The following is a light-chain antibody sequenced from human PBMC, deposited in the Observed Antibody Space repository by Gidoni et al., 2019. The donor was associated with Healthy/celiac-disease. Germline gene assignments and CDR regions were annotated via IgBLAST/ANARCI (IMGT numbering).Light chain of an antibody. Sequence: SYVLTPPPSVSVAPGKTARITCGGNNIGSKSVHWYQQKPGQAPALVIYYDSDRPSGIPERFSGSNSGNTDTLTISRVEAGDEADYYCQVWDSSSDHPGVVFGGGTKLTVL. CDR3: QVWDSSSDHPGVV. CDR2: YDS. CDR1: NIGSKS. V-gene: IGLV3-21*04. J-gene: IGLJ2*01.